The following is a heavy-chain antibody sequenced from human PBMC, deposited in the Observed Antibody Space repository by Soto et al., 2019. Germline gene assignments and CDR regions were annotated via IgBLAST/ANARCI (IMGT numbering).Heavy chain of an antibody. D-gene: IGHD2-8*01. CDR2: INHSGST. CDR3: ANRLKYYYGMDV. CDR1: GGSFSGYY. Sequence: QVQLQQWGAGLLKPSETLSLTCAVYGGSFSGYYWSWIRQPPGKGLEWIGEINHSGSTNYNPSLKTGVTISGDTSKNQFSLKLSSVTAADTAVYYCANRLKYYYGMDVWGQGTTVTVSS. V-gene: IGHV4-34*01. J-gene: IGHJ6*02.